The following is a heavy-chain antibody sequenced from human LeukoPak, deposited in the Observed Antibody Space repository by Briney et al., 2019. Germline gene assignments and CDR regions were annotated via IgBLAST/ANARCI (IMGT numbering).Heavy chain of an antibody. CDR3: ASRDPCSGGTCYGLGY. Sequence: GGSLRFSCAASGFTFSSYVMSWVRQAPGRGLEWVSVISGGGSTIKYADSVKGRFTISRDNSKNTVYLQMNSLRGEDTAVYYCASRDPCSGGTCYGLGYWGQGTLVTVSS. D-gene: IGHD2-15*01. J-gene: IGHJ4*02. V-gene: IGHV3-23*01. CDR2: ISGGGSTI. CDR1: GFTFSSYV.